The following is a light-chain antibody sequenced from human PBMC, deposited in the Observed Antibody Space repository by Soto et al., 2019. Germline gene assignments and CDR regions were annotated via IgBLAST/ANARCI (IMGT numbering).Light chain of an antibody. J-gene: IGKJ5*01. CDR3: QQYNNWPIT. V-gene: IGKV3-15*01. CDR1: QSVSSN. Sequence: EIVMTQSPSTLSVSPGERATLSCRARQSVSSNLARYQQKPGQAPRLLIYGASTRATGIPARFSGSGSGTEFTLTISSLQSEDFAVYYCQQYNNWPITFGQGTRLEI. CDR2: GAS.